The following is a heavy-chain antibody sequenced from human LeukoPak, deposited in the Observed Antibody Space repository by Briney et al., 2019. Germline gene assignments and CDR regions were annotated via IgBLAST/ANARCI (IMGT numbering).Heavy chain of an antibody. CDR2: IWYDGSNK. V-gene: IGHV3-33*01. CDR3: ARDYYYYYGMDV. Sequence: GGSLRLSCAASGLTFSSYGMHWVRQAPGKGLEWVAVIWYDGSNKYYADSVKGRFTISRDNSKNALYLQMNSLRAEDTAVYYCARDYYYYYGMDVWGQGTTVTVSS. J-gene: IGHJ6*02. CDR1: GLTFSSYG.